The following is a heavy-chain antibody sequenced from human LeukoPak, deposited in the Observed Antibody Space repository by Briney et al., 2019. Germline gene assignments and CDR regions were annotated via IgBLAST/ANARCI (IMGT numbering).Heavy chain of an antibody. J-gene: IGHJ6*02. V-gene: IGHV1-69*13. D-gene: IGHD5-18*01. Sequence: ASVKVSCKASGGTFSSYAISWVRQAPGQGLEWMGGIIPIFGTANYAQKFQGRVTITADESASTAYMELSSLRSEDTAVYYCAREQRGYSYGYDPRDYYYGMDVWGQGTTVTVSS. CDR1: GGTFSSYA. CDR2: IIPIFGTA. CDR3: AREQRGYSYGYDPRDYYYGMDV.